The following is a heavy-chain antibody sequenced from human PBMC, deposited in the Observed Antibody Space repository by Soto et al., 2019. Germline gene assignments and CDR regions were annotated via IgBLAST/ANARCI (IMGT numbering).Heavy chain of an antibody. D-gene: IGHD6-19*01. Sequence: PSETLSLTCTVSGDSISSYYWSWFRQPPGKGLEWIGYIYYGGSTNYNPPLKSRVTISVDTSKNQFSLKLSSVTAADTAVYYCARAVRSTPPNWFDPWGQGTLVTVFS. V-gene: IGHV4-59*12. CDR1: GDSISSYY. J-gene: IGHJ5*02. CDR2: IYYGGST. CDR3: ARAVRSTPPNWFDP.